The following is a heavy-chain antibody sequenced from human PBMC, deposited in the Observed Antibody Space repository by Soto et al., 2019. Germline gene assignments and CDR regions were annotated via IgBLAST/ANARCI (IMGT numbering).Heavy chain of an antibody. CDR2: INAGNGNT. CDR1: GYTFTSYA. CDR3: AREIVATNTYYDYIWGSYRYNPSDAFDI. J-gene: IGHJ3*02. V-gene: IGHV1-3*01. Sequence: ASVKVSCKASGYTFTSYAMHWVRQAPGQRLEWMGWINAGNGNTKYSQKFQGRVTITRDTSASTANMELSSLRSEDTAVYYCAREIVATNTYYDYIWGSYRYNPSDAFDICGQGTMVTVSS. D-gene: IGHD3-16*02.